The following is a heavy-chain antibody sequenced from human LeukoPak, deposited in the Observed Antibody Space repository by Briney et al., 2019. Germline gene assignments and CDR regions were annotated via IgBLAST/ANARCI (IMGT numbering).Heavy chain of an antibody. CDR1: GGTFSTYV. Sequence: ASAKVSCKASGGTFSTYVISWVRQATGQGLEWMGWMNPNNGNTGYAQKFQGRVTMTRNISISTAYMELSSLRSEDTAVYYCARDSSGWYHWFDPWGQGTLVTVSS. CDR3: ARDSSGWYHWFDP. D-gene: IGHD6-19*01. J-gene: IGHJ5*02. CDR2: MNPNNGNT. V-gene: IGHV1-8*02.